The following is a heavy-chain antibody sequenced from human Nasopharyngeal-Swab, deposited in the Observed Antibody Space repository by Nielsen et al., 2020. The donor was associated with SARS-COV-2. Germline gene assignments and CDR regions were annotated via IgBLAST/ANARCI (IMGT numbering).Heavy chain of an antibody. CDR2: ISAYNGNT. D-gene: IGHD3-22*01. J-gene: IGHJ4*02. V-gene: IGHV1-18*01. CDR1: GYTFTSYG. Sequence: GESLKISCKASGYTFTSYGISWVRQAPGQGLEWMGWISAYNGNTNYAQKLQGRVTMTTDTSTSTAYMELRSLRSDDTAVYYCAREGPSSGYVRYYFDYWGQGTLVTVSS. CDR3: AREGPSSGYVRYYFDY.